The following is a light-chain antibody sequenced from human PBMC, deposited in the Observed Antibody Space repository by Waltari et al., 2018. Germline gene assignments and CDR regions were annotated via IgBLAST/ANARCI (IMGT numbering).Light chain of an antibody. Sequence: QSALTQPASVSGSPGQSITISCTGTRSDLGAFKYVSWYQQHPGKAPKLIIYDVNSRPSGVSNQFSGSKSGNTASLTISGLQAEDEADYYCSSYTTSSTYVLGTGTKVTVL. J-gene: IGLJ1*01. CDR3: SSYTTSSTYV. CDR1: RSDLGAFKY. CDR2: DVN. V-gene: IGLV2-14*03.